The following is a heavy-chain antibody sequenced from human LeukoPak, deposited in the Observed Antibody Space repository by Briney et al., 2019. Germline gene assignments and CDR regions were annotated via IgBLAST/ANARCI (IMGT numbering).Heavy chain of an antibody. V-gene: IGHV4-39*07. J-gene: IGHJ4*02. D-gene: IGHD4-17*01. CDR1: GGSISSSSYY. CDR3: ALQPQYGDQGEFDY. Sequence: SETLSLTCTVSGGSISSSSYYWGWIRQPPGKGLEWIGEINHSGSTNYNPSLKSRVTISVDTSKNQFSLKLSSVTAADTAVYYCALQPQYGDQGEFDYWGQGTLVTVSS. CDR2: INHSGST.